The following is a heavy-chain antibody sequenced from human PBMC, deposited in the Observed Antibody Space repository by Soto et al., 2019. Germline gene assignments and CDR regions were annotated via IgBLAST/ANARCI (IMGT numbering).Heavy chain of an antibody. Sequence: EVQLLESGGALVQPGGTLRLSCTASGFTFSTLAMSWVRQAPGKGLEWVSAISGSGANTYYADSVKGRLTISRDNSRNTVYLQLNSLRAEDTALYFCSKGIAESSTLTHDYWGQGTLVTVSS. CDR1: GFTFSTLA. J-gene: IGHJ4*02. CDR3: SKGIAESSTLTHDY. CDR2: ISGSGANT. V-gene: IGHV3-23*01. D-gene: IGHD2-2*01.